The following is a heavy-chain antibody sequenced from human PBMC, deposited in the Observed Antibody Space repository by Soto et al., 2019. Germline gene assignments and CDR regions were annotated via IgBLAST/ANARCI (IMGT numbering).Heavy chain of an antibody. CDR1: GGPISGSY. J-gene: IGHJ4*02. CDR2: IHYSGST. Sequence: SETLSLTCTVSGGPISGSYWRWIRQTPGRVLEWVGYIHYSGSTNYNPSLKSRVTMSVASAKNQFSLQLRSVTAADTAVYFCTKYRRTDAEGYSFDYWGQGALVSVSS. CDR3: TKYRRTDAEGYSFDY. V-gene: IGHV4-59*01. D-gene: IGHD2-15*01.